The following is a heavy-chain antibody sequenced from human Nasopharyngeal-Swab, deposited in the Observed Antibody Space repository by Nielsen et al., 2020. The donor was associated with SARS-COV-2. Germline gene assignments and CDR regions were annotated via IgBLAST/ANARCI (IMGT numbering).Heavy chain of an antibody. J-gene: IGHJ5*02. CDR1: GFIVSSSY. V-gene: IGHV3-23*01. Sequence: GESLKISCAASGFIVSSSYMSWVRQAPGQGLEWVSAISASGGSTYSADSVKGRFTISRDNSKNTLYLQMNSLRAEDTAVYYCANLGAWGQGTLVTVSS. CDR2: ISASGGST. CDR3: ANLGA.